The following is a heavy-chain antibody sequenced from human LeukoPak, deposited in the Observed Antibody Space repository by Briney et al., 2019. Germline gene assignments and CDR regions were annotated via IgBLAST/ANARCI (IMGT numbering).Heavy chain of an antibody. Sequence: PSQTLSLTCTVSGSSISSGDFYWSWIRQSPGQGLEWIGYIYYSGDTYYNPSLKSRVAISVDTSKNQFSLKLRSVTAADTAVYYCARHHSGSYSYFDYWGQGTLVTVSS. CDR3: ARHHSGSYSYFDY. CDR2: IYYSGDT. J-gene: IGHJ4*02. V-gene: IGHV4-30-4*01. D-gene: IGHD1-26*01. CDR1: GSSISSGDFY.